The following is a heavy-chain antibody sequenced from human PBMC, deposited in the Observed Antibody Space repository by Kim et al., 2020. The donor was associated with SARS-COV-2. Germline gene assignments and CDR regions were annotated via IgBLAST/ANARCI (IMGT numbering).Heavy chain of an antibody. Sequence: GGSLRLSCAASGFIFSDYEMNWVRQTPEKGLEWVSFITNSGATIYYADSVKGRFTTSRDNAKNSLYLQMNSVRAEDTAVYYCTRGRMGDCGQGTLVTVSS. J-gene: IGHJ4*02. CDR3: TRGRMGD. CDR2: ITNSGATI. V-gene: IGHV3-48*03. CDR1: GFIFSDYE. D-gene: IGHD2-8*01.